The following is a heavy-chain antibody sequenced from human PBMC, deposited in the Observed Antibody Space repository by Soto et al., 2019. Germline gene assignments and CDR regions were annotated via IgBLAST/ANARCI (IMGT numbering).Heavy chain of an antibody. J-gene: IGHJ2*01. CDR1: GGTFSSYT. V-gene: IGHV1-69*12. Sequence: QVQLVQSGAEVKKPGSSVTVSCKASGGTFSSYTISWVRQAPGQGLEWMGGIIPIFGTANYAKKFQGRVTITADESTSTAYMGWSSLISEDTAGYCCAVGNQRGLQVWYFDPWGRGTRVPVSS. D-gene: IGHD1-26*01. CDR3: AVGNQRGLQVWYFDP. CDR2: IIPIFGTA.